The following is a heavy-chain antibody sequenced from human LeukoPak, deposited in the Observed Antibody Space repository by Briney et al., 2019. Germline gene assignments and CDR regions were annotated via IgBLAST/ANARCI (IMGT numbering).Heavy chain of an antibody. J-gene: IGHJ4*02. CDR2: IYSDGST. D-gene: IGHD3-10*01. CDR1: GFTVSSNY. CDR3: ARPNYYGSDLDY. Sequence: GGSLRLSCAASGFTVSSNYMTWVRQAPGKGLEWVSVIYSDGSTYYADSVKGRFTISRDNSKNTLYLRMNSLRAEDTAVYYCARPNYYGSDLDYWGQGTLVTVSS. V-gene: IGHV3-53*01.